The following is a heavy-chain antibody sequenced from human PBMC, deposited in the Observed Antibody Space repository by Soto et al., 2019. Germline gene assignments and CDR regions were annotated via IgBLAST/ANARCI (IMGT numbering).Heavy chain of an antibody. Sequence: EVQLVQSGAEVKKPGESLKISCKGSGYSFTSYWIGWVRQMPGKGLEWMGIIYPGDSDTRYSPSFQGQVTISADRSISTAYRQWGSLQASDTAMYDSARVGDVGYSYATHFDYWGQGTLVTVSS. CDR3: ARVGDVGYSYATHFDY. D-gene: IGHD5-18*01. CDR2: IYPGDSDT. J-gene: IGHJ4*02. V-gene: IGHV5-51*01. CDR1: GYSFTSYW.